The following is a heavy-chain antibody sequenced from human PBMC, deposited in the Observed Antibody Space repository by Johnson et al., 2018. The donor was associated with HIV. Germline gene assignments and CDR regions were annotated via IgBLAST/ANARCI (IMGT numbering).Heavy chain of an antibody. J-gene: IGHJ3*02. CDR2: IYSGGSS. Sequence: MLLVESGGGLVQPGGSLRLSCAASAFTVGSIYMSWVRQAPGKGLEWVSLIYSGGSSYYADSVKGRFTISRDNSKNTLYLQMNSLRAEDTALYYCARGLMITFGGVIVPYVFDIWGQGTMVTVSS. CDR1: AFTVGSIY. V-gene: IGHV3-66*01. CDR3: ARGLMITFGGVIVPYVFDI. D-gene: IGHD3-16*02.